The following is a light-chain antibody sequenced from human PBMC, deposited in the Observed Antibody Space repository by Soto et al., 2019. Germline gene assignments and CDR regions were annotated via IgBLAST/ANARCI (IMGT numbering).Light chain of an antibody. J-gene: IGLJ1*01. Sequence: QSVLTQPPSVSGSPGQTITISCTGTSSDIGGYNAVSWYQHHPGKAPKLIIYEVTHRPSGVSDRFSASKSGNTASLTISGLQAEDEDDYYCNSFRVSHLYVFGTGTKVTV. CDR1: SSDIGGYNA. V-gene: IGLV2-14*01. CDR3: NSFRVSHLYV. CDR2: EVT.